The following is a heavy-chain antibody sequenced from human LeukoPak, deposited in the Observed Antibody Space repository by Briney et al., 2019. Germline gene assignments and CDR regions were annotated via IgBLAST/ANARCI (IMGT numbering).Heavy chain of an antibody. Sequence: SETLSLTCTVSGGSVSSGAYWSWIRQHPEKGLEWIGYIYYSGTTYYNPSLKSRLTISVDTSKNQFSLKLSSVTAADTALYYCARRSFRGSYYYDSSLDAFDIWGQGTMVTVSS. CDR1: GGSVSSGAY. CDR3: ARRSFRGSYYYDSSLDAFDI. J-gene: IGHJ3*02. CDR2: IYYSGTT. V-gene: IGHV4-31*03. D-gene: IGHD3-22*01.